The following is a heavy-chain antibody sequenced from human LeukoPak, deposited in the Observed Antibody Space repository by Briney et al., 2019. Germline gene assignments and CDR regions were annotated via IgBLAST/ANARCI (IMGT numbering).Heavy chain of an antibody. J-gene: IGHJ5*02. CDR3: ARGGVAARLRWFDP. D-gene: IGHD6-6*01. V-gene: IGHV3-48*01. CDR2: ISSSSSTI. CDR1: GFTLSSYS. Sequence: GGSLRLSCAASGFTLSSYSMNWVRQAPGKGLEWVSYISSSSSTIYYADSVKGRFTISRDNAKNSLYPEMNSLGAEDTAVYYCARGGVAARLRWFDPWGQGTLVTVSS.